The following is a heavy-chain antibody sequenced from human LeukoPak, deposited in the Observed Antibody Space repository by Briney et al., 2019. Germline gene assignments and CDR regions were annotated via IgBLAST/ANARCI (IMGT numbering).Heavy chain of an antibody. CDR1: GGSISSSSYY. CDR2: IYYSGST. Sequence: SETLSLTCTVSGGSISSSSYYWGWIRQPPGKGLEWIGSIYYSGSTYYNPSLKRRVTISVDTSKNQFSLKLSSVTAADTAVYYCARLAILGWFDPWGQGTLVTVSS. V-gene: IGHV4-39*01. J-gene: IGHJ5*02. CDR3: ARLAILGWFDP. D-gene: IGHD3-3*01.